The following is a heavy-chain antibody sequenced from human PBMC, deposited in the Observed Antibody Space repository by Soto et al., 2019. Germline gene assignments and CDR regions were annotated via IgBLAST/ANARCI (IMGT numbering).Heavy chain of an antibody. V-gene: IGHV3-23*01. D-gene: IGHD2-2*01. J-gene: IGHJ6*02. CDR3: AKDLDVVVVPAAIDYYYGMDV. CDR2: ISGSGGST. CDR1: GFTVSNNY. Sequence: PGGSLRLSCAASGFTVSNNYMSWVRQAPGKGLEWVSAISGSGGSTYYADSVKGRFTISRDNSKNTLYLQMNSLRAEDTAVYYCAKDLDVVVVPAAIDYYYGMDVWGQGTTVTVSS.